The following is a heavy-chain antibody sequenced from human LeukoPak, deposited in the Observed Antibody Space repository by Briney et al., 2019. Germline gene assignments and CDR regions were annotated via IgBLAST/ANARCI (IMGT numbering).Heavy chain of an antibody. V-gene: IGHV3-53*01. J-gene: IGHJ4*02. CDR3: ARAITNIAVGDY. Sequence: GGSLRLSCAASGFTFSNNFMSWVRQAPGKGLEWVSIIYNNDLAYYADSVQGRFTISRDSSKNTLYLQMDSLRAEDTAVYYCARAITNIAVGDYWGQGTLVTVSS. CDR2: IYNNDLA. D-gene: IGHD6-19*01. CDR1: GFTFSNNF.